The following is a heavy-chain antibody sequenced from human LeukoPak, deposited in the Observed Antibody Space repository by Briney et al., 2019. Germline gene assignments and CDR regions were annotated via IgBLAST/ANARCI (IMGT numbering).Heavy chain of an antibody. V-gene: IGHV3-9*01. J-gene: IGHJ4*02. CDR3: AKDTEEMATIGYFDY. CDR1: GFTFDDYA. D-gene: IGHD5-24*01. Sequence: GRSLRLSCAASGFTFDDYAMHWVPQAPGKALECVSGISWNSGSIGYADSVKGRLTISRDNAKNSLYLQMNSLRAEDTALYYCAKDTEEMATIGYFDYWGQGTLVTVSS. CDR2: ISWNSGSI.